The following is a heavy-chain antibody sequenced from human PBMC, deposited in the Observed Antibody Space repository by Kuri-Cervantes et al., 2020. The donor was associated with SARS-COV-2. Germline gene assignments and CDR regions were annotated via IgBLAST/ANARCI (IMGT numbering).Heavy chain of an antibody. CDR3: AKGKGIAAGSDAFDI. Sequence: GESLKISCAASGFTFSSYAMHWVRQAPGKGLEWVAVISYDGSNKYYADSVKGRLTISRDNSKNTLYLQMNSLRAEDTAVYYCAKGKGIAAGSDAFDIWGQGTMVTVSS. D-gene: IGHD6-13*01. J-gene: IGHJ3*02. V-gene: IGHV3-30-3*01. CDR2: ISYDGSNK. CDR1: GFTFSSYA.